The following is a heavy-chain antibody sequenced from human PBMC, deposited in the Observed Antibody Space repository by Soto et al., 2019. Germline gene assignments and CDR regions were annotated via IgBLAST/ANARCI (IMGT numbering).Heavy chain of an antibody. CDR2: ITPDGNRA. CDR1: GSTFSSYD. V-gene: IGHV3-30-3*01. CDR3: VRGHSHGAFDI. Sequence: QVQLVESGGDVVQPGRSLRLSCAASGSTFSSYDIHWVRHAPGKGLEWVAHITPDGNRAYYADSVKGRFTVSRDNARNTVYLPVKSLRPEDTAVYHCVRGHSHGAFDIWGQGTLVTVSS. D-gene: IGHD4-4*01. J-gene: IGHJ3*02.